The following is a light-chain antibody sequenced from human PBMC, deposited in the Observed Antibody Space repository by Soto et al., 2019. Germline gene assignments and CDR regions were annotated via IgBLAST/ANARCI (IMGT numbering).Light chain of an antibody. CDR3: AAWDDSLNGV. CDR2: NNN. J-gene: IGLJ3*02. Sequence: QSVLTQPPSAPGTPGQRVTISCSGSSSNIGNNTVNWYQHLPGTAPKLLIYNNNQRPSGVPDRFSGSRSGTSASLAISGLQSEDEADYYCAAWDDSLNGVFGGGTKLTVL. V-gene: IGLV1-44*01. CDR1: SSNIGNNT.